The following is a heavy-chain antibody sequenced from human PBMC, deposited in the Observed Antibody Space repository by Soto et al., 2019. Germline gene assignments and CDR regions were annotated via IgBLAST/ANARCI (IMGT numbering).Heavy chain of an antibody. D-gene: IGHD3-22*01. CDR2: ISGSGGST. J-gene: IGHJ4*02. Sequence: VVSLRLSCAASGFTFSSYAMSWVRQAPGKGLEWVSAISGSGGSTYYADSVKGRFTISRDNSKNTLYLQMNSLRAEDTAVYYCAKGGPAKIVVVIAFDDWGQGTLVTVSS. CDR3: AKGGPAKIVVVIAFDD. V-gene: IGHV3-23*01. CDR1: GFTFSSYA.